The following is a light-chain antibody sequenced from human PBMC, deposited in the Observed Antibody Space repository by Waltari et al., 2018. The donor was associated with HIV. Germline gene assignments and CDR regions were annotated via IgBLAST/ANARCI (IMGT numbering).Light chain of an antibody. CDR2: RNN. Sequence: TQPPSASGTPGQRVTISCSGSSSNIGSNYVYWYQQLPGTTPKLLIYRNNQRPSGVPDRFSGSKSGTSTSLAISGLRSEDEADYYCAAWDDSLSAPVFGGGTKLTVL. CDR1: SSNIGSNY. V-gene: IGLV1-47*01. CDR3: AAWDDSLSAPV. J-gene: IGLJ3*02.